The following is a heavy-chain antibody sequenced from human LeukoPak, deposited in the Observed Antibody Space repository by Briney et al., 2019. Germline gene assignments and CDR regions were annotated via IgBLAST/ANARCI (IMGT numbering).Heavy chain of an antibody. V-gene: IGHV3-15*01. CDR3: TTGQSLRGYCGSTSCYVD. Sequence: PGRSLRLSCAASGFTFSNAWMSWVRQAAGKGLEWVGRIKSKTDGGTTDYAAPVKGRFTISRDDSKNTLYLQMNSLKTEDTAVYYCTTGQSLRGYCGSTSCYVDWGQGTLVTVSS. J-gene: IGHJ4*02. CDR2: IKSKTDGGTT. CDR1: GFTFSNAW. D-gene: IGHD2-2*01.